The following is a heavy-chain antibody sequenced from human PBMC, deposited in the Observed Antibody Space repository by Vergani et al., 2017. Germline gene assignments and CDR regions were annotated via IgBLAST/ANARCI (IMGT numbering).Heavy chain of an antibody. J-gene: IGHJ2*01. CDR1: GFTFSSYW. CDR2: INSDGSST. CDR3: ARGVVVAATSWXFDL. D-gene: IGHD2-15*01. Sequence: EVQLVESGGGLVQPGGSLRLSCAASGFTFSSYWMHWVRQAPGKGLVWVSRINSDGSSTSYADSVKGRFTISRDNAKNTLYLQMNSLRAEDTAVYYCARGVVVAATSWXFDLWGRGTLVTVSS. V-gene: IGHV3-74*01.